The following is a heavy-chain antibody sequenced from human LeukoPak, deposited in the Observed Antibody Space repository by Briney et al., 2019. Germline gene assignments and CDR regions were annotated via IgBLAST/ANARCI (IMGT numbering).Heavy chain of an antibody. D-gene: IGHD3-16*01. CDR3: ATSGGTLGPTNYFAY. CDR2: INHSGST. Sequence: SETLSLTCAVYGGSFSGYYWSWIRQPPGKGLEWIGEINHSGSTNYNPSLKSRVTISVDTSKNQFSLKLSSVTAAVTAVYYCATSGGTLGPTNYFAYWGQGTLVTVSS. V-gene: IGHV4-34*01. J-gene: IGHJ4*02. CDR1: GGSFSGYY.